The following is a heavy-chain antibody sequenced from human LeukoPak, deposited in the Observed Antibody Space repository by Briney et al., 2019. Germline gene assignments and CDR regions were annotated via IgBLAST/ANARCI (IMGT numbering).Heavy chain of an antibody. CDR1: GFTFTSSA. V-gene: IGHV1-58*01. CDR3: AASPDYYDSSGYSYYFDY. Sequence: ASVKVSCKASGFTFTSSAVQWVRQARGQRLEWIGWIVVGSGNTNSAQKFQERVTITRDMSTSPAYMELSSLRSEDTAVYYCAASPDYYDSSGYSYYFDYWGQGTLVTVSS. D-gene: IGHD3-22*01. J-gene: IGHJ4*02. CDR2: IVVGSGNT.